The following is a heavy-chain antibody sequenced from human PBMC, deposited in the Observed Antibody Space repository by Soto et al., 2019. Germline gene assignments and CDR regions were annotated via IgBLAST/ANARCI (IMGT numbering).Heavy chain of an antibody. Sequence: QVQLVESGGGLVKPGGSLRLSCAASGFTFSDYYMSWIRQAPGKGLEWVPYISSSGSTIYYADSVKGRFTISRDNAKNSLYLQMNSLRAEDTAVYYCASHRGYYDFWSGYYNGAGFDYWGQGTLVTVSS. CDR3: ASHRGYYDFWSGYYNGAGFDY. J-gene: IGHJ4*02. V-gene: IGHV3-11*01. CDR1: GFTFSDYY. D-gene: IGHD3-3*01. CDR2: ISSSGSTI.